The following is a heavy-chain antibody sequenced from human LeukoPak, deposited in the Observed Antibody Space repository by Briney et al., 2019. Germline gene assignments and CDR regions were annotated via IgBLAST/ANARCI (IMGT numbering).Heavy chain of an antibody. CDR3: TRVRWELGYYYGMDV. J-gene: IGHJ6*02. CDR1: GGSFSGYY. D-gene: IGHD1-26*01. Sequence: SETLSLTCAVYGGSFSGYYWSWIRQLPGKGLEWIGYIFYSGSTNYNPSLKSRVTISIDTSKNQFSLRLSSVTAADTAVFYCTRVRWELGYYYGMDVWGQGTTVTVSS. CDR2: IFYSGST. V-gene: IGHV4-59*01.